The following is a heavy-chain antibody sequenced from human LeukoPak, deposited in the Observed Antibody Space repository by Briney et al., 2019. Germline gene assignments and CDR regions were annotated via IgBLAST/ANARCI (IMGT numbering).Heavy chain of an antibody. CDR1: GFTFSSYW. V-gene: IGHV3-74*01. D-gene: IGHD3-22*01. CDR3: ARGPYYYDSSGYYYD. CDR2: INTDGSSK. J-gene: IGHJ4*02. Sequence: PGGSLRLSCAASGFTFSSYWMHWVRQAPGKGLVWVARINTDGSSKSYADSVKGRCTISRDNAKNTLYLQMNSLRAEDTAVYYCARGPYYYDSSGYYYDWGQGTLVTVSS.